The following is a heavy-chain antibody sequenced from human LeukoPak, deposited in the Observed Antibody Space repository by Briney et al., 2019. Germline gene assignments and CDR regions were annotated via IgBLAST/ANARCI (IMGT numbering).Heavy chain of an antibody. Sequence: PGGSLRLTCAASGFTFSDYYMSWIRQAPGKGLEWVSYISSSGSTIYYADSVKGRFTISRDNAKNSLYLQMNSLRAEDTAVYYCARDGLRFSNYYGMDVWGQGTTVTVSS. CDR2: ISSSGSTI. J-gene: IGHJ6*02. CDR3: ARDGLRFSNYYGMDV. D-gene: IGHD3-3*01. CDR1: GFTFSDYY. V-gene: IGHV3-11*01.